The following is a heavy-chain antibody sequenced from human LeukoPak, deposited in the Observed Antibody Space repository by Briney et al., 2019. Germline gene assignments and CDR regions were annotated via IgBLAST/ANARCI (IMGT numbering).Heavy chain of an antibody. D-gene: IGHD5-18*01. CDR3: ATPTMRGPSYGYVRLLN. CDR2: INAGNGNT. V-gene: IGHV1-3*01. Sequence: ASVKVSCKASGHTSSTYFIHWVRQAPGQRLEWMGWINAGNGNTKYSQKFQGRVTFTRDTSTNTAYMELSSLTSEDTAVYYCATPTMRGPSYGYVRLLNWGQGSLVTVSS. CDR1: GHTSSTYF. J-gene: IGHJ4*02.